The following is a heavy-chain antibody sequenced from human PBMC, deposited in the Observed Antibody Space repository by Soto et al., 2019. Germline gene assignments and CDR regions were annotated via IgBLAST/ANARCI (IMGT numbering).Heavy chain of an antibody. V-gene: IGHV4-59*01. J-gene: IGHJ5*02. Sequence: PSETLSLTCTFSVGSIISYYWSWIRHPPGKGLEWIWYIYYSGSTNDNPSLKSRVTISVDTSKNQFSLKLSSVTAAATAVYYCARDREGHFDWLHKFDPWGQGTLVTVSS. CDR3: ARDREGHFDWLHKFDP. CDR1: VGSIISYY. D-gene: IGHD3-9*01. CDR2: IYYSGST.